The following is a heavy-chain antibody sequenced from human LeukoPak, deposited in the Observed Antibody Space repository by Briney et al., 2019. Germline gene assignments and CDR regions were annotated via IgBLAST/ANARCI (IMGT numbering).Heavy chain of an antibody. CDR1: GFTFSTYN. D-gene: IGHD3-22*01. CDR2: ISSGSEII. Sequence: GGSLRLSCAASGFTFSTYNMNRVRQAPGKGLEWVSFISSGSEIIYYADSVKGRFTISRDNSKNSLYLQMSSLRSEDTALYYCARESDSSGWYDSWGQGTLVTVSS. J-gene: IGHJ5*01. V-gene: IGHV3-48*04. CDR3: ARESDSSGWYDS.